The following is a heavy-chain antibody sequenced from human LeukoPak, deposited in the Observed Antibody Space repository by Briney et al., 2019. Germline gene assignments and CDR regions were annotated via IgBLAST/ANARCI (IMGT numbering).Heavy chain of an antibody. V-gene: IGHV3-23*01. Sequence: GGSLRLSCAASGFTFSSYAMSWVRQAPGKGLEWGSAISGSGGSTYYADSVKGRFTISTDNSKNTLYLQMHSLRAEDTAVYYCAKGRRQLLTDYWGQGTLVTVSS. J-gene: IGHJ4*02. CDR2: ISGSGGST. D-gene: IGHD2-2*01. CDR3: AKGRRQLLTDY. CDR1: GFTFSSYA.